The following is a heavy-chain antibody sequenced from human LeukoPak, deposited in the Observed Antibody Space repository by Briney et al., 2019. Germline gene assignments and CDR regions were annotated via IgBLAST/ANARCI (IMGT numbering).Heavy chain of an antibody. Sequence: GGSLRLSCAASGFTFSSYWMSWVRQAPGRGLEWVANIKQDGSEKYYVDSVKGRFTISRDNAKNSPYLQMNSLRAEDTAVYYCARDTPYGDFLFDYWGQGTLVTVSS. V-gene: IGHV3-7*03. CDR1: GFTFSSYW. CDR2: IKQDGSEK. CDR3: ARDTPYGDFLFDY. J-gene: IGHJ4*02. D-gene: IGHD4-17*01.